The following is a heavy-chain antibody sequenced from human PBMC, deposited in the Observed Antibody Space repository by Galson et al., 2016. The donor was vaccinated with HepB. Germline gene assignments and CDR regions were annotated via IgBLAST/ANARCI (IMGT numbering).Heavy chain of an antibody. CDR2: IFYGGTT. Sequence: SLRLSCAASGFTVISYYMSWVRQAPGKGLEWVSVIFYGGTTYYADSAEGRFTISRDDSMNTLYLQVNSLTAEDTAVYFCARTSYRECTGTRCVNFRYYYYYMDVWGKGTTVTVSS. CDR3: ARTSYRECTGTRCVNFRYYYYYMDV. D-gene: IGHD2-2*01. CDR1: GFTVISYY. J-gene: IGHJ6*03. V-gene: IGHV3-53*01.